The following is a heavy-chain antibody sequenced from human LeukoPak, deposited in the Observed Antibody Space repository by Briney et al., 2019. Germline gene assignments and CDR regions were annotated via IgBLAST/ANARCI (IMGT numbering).Heavy chain of an antibody. CDR1: GFSFRSYP. V-gene: IGHV3-21*01. Sequence: GGSLRLSCAASGFSFRSYPMNWVRQAPGKGLEWVAYISSSGSAIQYADSVKGRFTISRDNAKNSLFLHINSLSAEDTAVYYCARWFYYDATVYQFFDFWGQGTLVTVSS. J-gene: IGHJ4*02. D-gene: IGHD3-22*01. CDR3: ARWFYYDATVYQFFDF. CDR2: ISSSGSAI.